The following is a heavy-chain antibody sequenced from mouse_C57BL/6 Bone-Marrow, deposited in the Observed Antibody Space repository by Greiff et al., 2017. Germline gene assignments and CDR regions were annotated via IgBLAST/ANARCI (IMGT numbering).Heavy chain of an antibody. D-gene: IGHD2-4*01. CDR3: TLIYYDYGPAWFAY. CDR2: IDPENGDT. J-gene: IGHJ3*01. V-gene: IGHV14-4*01. Sequence: VQLQQSGAELVRPGASVKLSCTASGFNIKDDYMHWVKQRPEQGLEWIGWIDPENGDTEYASKFQGKATITADTSSTTAFLQLSSLTSEDAAVYYCTLIYYDYGPAWFAYWGQGTLVTVSA. CDR1: GFNIKDDY.